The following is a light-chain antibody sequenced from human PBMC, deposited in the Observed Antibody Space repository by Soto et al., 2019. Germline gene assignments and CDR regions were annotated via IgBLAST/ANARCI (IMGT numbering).Light chain of an antibody. J-gene: IGLJ2*01. CDR3: SSFAGNNKLL. Sequence: QSALTQPPSASGSPGQSVTISCTGTSSDVGGYNYVSWYQQHPGKAPKLMISEVSKRPSGVPDRFSGSKSGNTASLTVSGLQAEDQAYYYCSSFAGNNKLLFFGGKKLTVL. CDR1: SSDVGGYNY. CDR2: EVS. V-gene: IGLV2-8*01.